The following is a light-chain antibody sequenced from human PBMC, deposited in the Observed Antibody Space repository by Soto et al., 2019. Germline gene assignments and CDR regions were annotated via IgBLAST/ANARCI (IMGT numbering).Light chain of an antibody. CDR2: DAS. CDR3: QQRRSWQVT. V-gene: IGKV3D-11*02. Sequence: ENVLTQSPATLCLSPGEGATLSCRASQSINTYLAWYQQKPGQAPRLLIYDASKRATGIPARFSGSGSGTNFTLTISSLEPEDFAVYYCQQRRSWQVTFGQGTRLEIK. CDR1: QSINTY. J-gene: IGKJ5*01.